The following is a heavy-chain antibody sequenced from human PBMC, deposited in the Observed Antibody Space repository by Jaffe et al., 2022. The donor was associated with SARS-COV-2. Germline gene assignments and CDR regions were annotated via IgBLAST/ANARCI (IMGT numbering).Heavy chain of an antibody. Sequence: EVQLAESGGGLVQPGGSLRLSCGASGFTFTTFWMGWVRQAPGKGLEWVAIIRGDESEKLYADSVRGRFTISRDNPKNSLYLHMNSLRAEDTAVYYCARDPEYGALDYWGQGTLVTVSS. D-gene: IGHD4-17*01. J-gene: IGHJ4*02. CDR1: GFTFTTFW. V-gene: IGHV3-7*01. CDR2: IRGDESEK. CDR3: ARDPEYGALDY.